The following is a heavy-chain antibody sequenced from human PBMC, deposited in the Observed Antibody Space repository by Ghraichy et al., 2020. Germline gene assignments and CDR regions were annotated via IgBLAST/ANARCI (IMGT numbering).Heavy chain of an antibody. D-gene: IGHD3-9*01. V-gene: IGHV1-69*04. CDR2: IIPILGIA. CDR3: ARDHKPTNDILTGPSGY. Sequence: SVKVSCKASGGTFSSYTISWVRQAPGQGLEWMGRIIPILGIANYAQKFQGRVTITADKSTSTAYMELSSLRSEDTAVYYCARDHKPTNDILTGPSGYWGQGTLVTVSS. CDR1: GGTFSSYT. J-gene: IGHJ4*02.